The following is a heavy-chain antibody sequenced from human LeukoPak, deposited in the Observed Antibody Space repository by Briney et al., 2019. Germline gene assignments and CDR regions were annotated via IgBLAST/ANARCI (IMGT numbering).Heavy chain of an antibody. V-gene: IGHV4-59*12. D-gene: IGHD3-3*01. CDR3: AKELAIFGVVTWVDY. Sequence: SETLSLTCTVSGGSISSYYWSWIRQPPGKGLEWIGYIYYSGSTNYNPSLKSRVTISVDTSKNQFSLKLSSVTAADTAVYYCAKELAIFGVVTWVDYWGQGTLVTVSS. CDR1: GGSISSYY. J-gene: IGHJ4*02. CDR2: IYYSGST.